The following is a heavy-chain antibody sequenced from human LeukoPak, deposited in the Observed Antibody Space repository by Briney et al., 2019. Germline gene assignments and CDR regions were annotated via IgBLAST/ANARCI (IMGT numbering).Heavy chain of an antibody. D-gene: IGHD3-10*01. J-gene: IGHJ5*02. CDR2: IYYSGST. CDR3: ARGRITNNWFDP. CDR1: GGSIRSGDYY. V-gene: IGHV4-30-4*01. Sequence: SETLSLTCTVSGGSIRSGDYYCNWIRQPPGKGLEWIGYIYYSGSTYYNPSLKSRVTISVDTSKNQFSLKLSSVTAADTAVYYCARGRITNNWFDPWGQGTLVTVSS.